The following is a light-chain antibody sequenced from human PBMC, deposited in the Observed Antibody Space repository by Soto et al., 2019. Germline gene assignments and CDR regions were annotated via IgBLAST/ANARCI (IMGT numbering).Light chain of an antibody. J-gene: IGKJ4*01. V-gene: IGKV3-15*01. Sequence: EIVMTQSPATLSVSPGERATLSCRASQSVNINLAWYRQKPGQAPRLLISDASTRATGVPARFSGSGSGTEFTLPISSLQSEDSGIYYCQQYNFWPPLTFGGGTKVEIK. CDR1: QSVNIN. CDR2: DAS. CDR3: QQYNFWPPLT.